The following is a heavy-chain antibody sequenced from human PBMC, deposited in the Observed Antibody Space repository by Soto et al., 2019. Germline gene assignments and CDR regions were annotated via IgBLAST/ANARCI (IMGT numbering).Heavy chain of an antibody. V-gene: IGHV3-66*01. Sequence: EVQLVESGGGLVPPGGSLRLSCAASGFTVSTKYMSWVRQAPGKGLEWVSVIYSGGSPFYADSVRGIFTISRDNTKNTVKLQMNSLKAEYTAVYYCARDPWAADYWGQGTLVTVYS. D-gene: IGHD3-16*01. J-gene: IGHJ4*02. CDR2: IYSGGSP. CDR3: ARDPWAADY. CDR1: GFTVSTKY.